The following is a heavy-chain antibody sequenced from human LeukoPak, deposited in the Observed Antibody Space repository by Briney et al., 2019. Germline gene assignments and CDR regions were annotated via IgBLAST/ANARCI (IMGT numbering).Heavy chain of an antibody. V-gene: IGHV3-48*04. J-gene: IGHJ3*02. D-gene: IGHD4-17*01. CDR1: GFTFSSYS. Sequence: GGSLRLSCAASGFTFSSYSMNWVRQAPGKGLEWVPYISSSSSTIYYADSVKGRFTISRDNAKNSLYLQMNSLRAEDTAVYYCARRTVTTLGAFDIWGQGTMVTVSS. CDR3: ARRTVTTLGAFDI. CDR2: ISSSSSTI.